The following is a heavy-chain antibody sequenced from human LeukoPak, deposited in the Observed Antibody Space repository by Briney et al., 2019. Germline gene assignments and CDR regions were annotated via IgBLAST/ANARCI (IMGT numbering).Heavy chain of an antibody. Sequence: GSLRLSCAASGFTVSSNYMGWVRQAPGKGLEWVSVIYSGGSAYYADSVKGRFTISRDNSKNTLYLQMNSLRAEDTAVYYCAKDIVNYGGNASGLDYWGQGTLVTVSS. V-gene: IGHV3-66*01. CDR3: AKDIVNYGGNASGLDY. CDR2: IYSGGSA. J-gene: IGHJ4*02. D-gene: IGHD4-23*01. CDR1: GFTVSSNY.